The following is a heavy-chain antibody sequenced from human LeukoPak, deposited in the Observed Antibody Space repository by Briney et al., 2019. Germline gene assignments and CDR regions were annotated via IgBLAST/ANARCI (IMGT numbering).Heavy chain of an antibody. CDR3: ARDFYPYSYGPPAYDY. CDR2: IRYDGSNK. Sequence: GGSLRLSCAASGFTFSSYGMHWVRQAPGKGLEWVAFIRYDGSNKYYADSVKGRFTISRDNAKNSLYLQMNSLRAEDTAVYYCARDFYPYSYGPPAYDYWGQGTLVTVSS. J-gene: IGHJ4*02. D-gene: IGHD5-18*01. V-gene: IGHV3-30*02. CDR1: GFTFSSYG.